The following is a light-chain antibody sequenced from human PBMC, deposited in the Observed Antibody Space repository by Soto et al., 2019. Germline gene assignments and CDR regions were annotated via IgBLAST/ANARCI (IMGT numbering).Light chain of an antibody. Sequence: DIQMTQSPSSLSASVGDRVTITCQASQDISNYLNWYQQKPGKAPKLLIYDASNLETGVPSRFSGSGSGTDFTFTISSLQPEDFASYYCQHFDNFPRAITFAQGTRLEIK. CDR2: DAS. CDR1: QDISNY. V-gene: IGKV1-33*01. J-gene: IGKJ5*01. CDR3: QHFDNFPRAIT.